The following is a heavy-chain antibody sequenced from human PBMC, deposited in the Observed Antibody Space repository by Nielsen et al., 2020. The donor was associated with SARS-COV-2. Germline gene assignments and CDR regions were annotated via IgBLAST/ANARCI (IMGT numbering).Heavy chain of an antibody. J-gene: IGHJ4*02. CDR1: GFTFSSYA. Sequence: GESLKISCAASGFTFSSYAMHWVRQAPGKGLEWVAVISYDGSNKYYADSVKGRFTISRDNSKNTLYLQMNSLRAEGTAVYYCARRGGAGSSSWYDFPGVLAYWGQGTLVTVSS. CDR2: ISYDGSNK. CDR3: ARRGGAGSSSWYDFPGVLAY. D-gene: IGHD6-13*01. V-gene: IGHV3-30-3*01.